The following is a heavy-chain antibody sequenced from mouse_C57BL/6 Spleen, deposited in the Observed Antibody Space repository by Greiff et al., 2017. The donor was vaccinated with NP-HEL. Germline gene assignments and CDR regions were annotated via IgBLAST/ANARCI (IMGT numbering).Heavy chain of an antibody. J-gene: IGHJ3*01. CDR2: IDPANGNP. Sequence: VQLQQSVAELVRPGASVKLSCTASGFNIKNTYMHWVKQRPEQGLEWIGRIDPANGNPTYAPKFQGKATITADTSSNTAYLQLSSLTSEYTAIYYSARSDSNYVGWFAYWGQGTLVTVSA. CDR3: ARSDSNYVGWFAY. CDR1: GFNIKNTY. V-gene: IGHV14-3*01. D-gene: IGHD2-5*01.